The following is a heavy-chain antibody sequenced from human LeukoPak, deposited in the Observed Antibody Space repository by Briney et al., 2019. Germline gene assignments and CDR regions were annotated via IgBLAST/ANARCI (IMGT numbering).Heavy chain of an antibody. J-gene: IGHJ6*02. V-gene: IGHV3-30*04. CDR3: ARDYHGMDV. CDR2: ISYDGSNK. CDR1: GFTFSSYA. Sequence: GGSLTLSCAASGFTFSSYAMHWVRQAPGKGLEWVAVISYDGSNKYNADSVKGRFTISRDNSKNTLYLQMNSLRAEDTAVYYCARDYHGMDVWGQGTTVTVSS.